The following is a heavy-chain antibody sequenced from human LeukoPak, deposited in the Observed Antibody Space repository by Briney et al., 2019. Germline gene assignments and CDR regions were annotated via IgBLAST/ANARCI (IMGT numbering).Heavy chain of an antibody. Sequence: ASVKLSCTASGGTFSSYAISWVRQAPGQGLEWMGGIIPIFGTANYAQKFQGRVTMTRDTATSTVYMELSSLRSEDTAVYYCARVKSYYYDTSDKDAFDIWGQGTMVTVSS. V-gene: IGHV1-69*05. CDR3: ARVKSYYYDTSDKDAFDI. CDR2: IIPIFGTA. J-gene: IGHJ3*02. D-gene: IGHD3-22*01. CDR1: GGTFSSYA.